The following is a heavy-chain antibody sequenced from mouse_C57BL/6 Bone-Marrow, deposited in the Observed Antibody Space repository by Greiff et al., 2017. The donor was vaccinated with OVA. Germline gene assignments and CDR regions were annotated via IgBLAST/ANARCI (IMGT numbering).Heavy chain of an antibody. V-gene: IGHV3-6*01. CDR3: ARDYYGLEDY. CDR2: ISYDGSN. J-gene: IGHJ2*01. Sequence: EVQLVESGPGLVKPSQSLSLTCSVTGYSITSGYYWNWIRQFPGNKLEWMGYISYDGSNNYNPSLKNRISITRDTSKNQFFLKLNSVTTEDTATYYCARDYYGLEDYWGQGTTLTVSS. CDR1: GYSITSGYY. D-gene: IGHD1-1*01.